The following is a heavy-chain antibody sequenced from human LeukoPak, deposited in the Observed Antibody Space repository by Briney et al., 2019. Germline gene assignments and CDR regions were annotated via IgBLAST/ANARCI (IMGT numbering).Heavy chain of an antibody. CDR3: ARGYAPDILGY. CDR1: GGSFSGYY. V-gene: IGHV4-34*01. CDR2: INHSGST. Sequence: SETLSLTCAVYGGSFSGYYWSWIRQPPGKGLEWIGEINHSGSTNYNPSLKSRVTISVDTSKNQFSLKLSSVTAADTAVYYCARGYAPDILGYWGQGTLVTVSS. J-gene: IGHJ4*02. D-gene: IGHD2-2*01.